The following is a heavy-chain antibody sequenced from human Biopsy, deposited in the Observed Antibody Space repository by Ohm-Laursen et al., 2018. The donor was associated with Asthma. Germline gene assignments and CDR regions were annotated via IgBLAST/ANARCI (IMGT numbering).Heavy chain of an antibody. Sequence: SETLSLTCAAYPGSFSGFFWTWIRPSPGKGLVWSDETNERGVTNNNPSLKRRVIISIDTNWNRVFLKLTSVTAADTAVYYCARGPELDVWGQGTTVTVSS. V-gene: IGHV4-34*01. CDR1: PGSFSGFF. J-gene: IGHJ6*02. CDR3: ARGPELDV. CDR2: TNERGVT.